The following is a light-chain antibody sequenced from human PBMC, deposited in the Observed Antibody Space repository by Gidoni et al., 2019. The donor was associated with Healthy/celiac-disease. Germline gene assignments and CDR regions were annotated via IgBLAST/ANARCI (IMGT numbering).Light chain of an antibody. CDR3: QSADSSGTYYV. CDR2: KDS. J-gene: IGLJ1*01. Sequence: SYELTQPPSVSVSTGQTARITCSGDALPKQYAYWYQQKSGQAPVLVIYKDSERPSGIPERFSGSSSGTTVTLTISGVQAEDEADYYCQSADSSGTYYVFGTGTKVTVL. CDR1: ALPKQY. V-gene: IGLV3-25*03.